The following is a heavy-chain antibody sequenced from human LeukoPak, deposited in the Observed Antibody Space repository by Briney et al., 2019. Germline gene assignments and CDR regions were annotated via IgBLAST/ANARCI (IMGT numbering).Heavy chain of an antibody. J-gene: IGHJ5*02. CDR1: GYTFTSYY. V-gene: IGHV1-46*01. CDR2: INPSGGST. D-gene: IGHD1-1*01. CDR3: ARDVDNWNDWGWFDP. Sequence: ASVKVSCKASGYTFTSYYMHWVRQAPGQGLEWMGIINPSGGSTSYAQKFQGRVTMTRDTSTSTVYMELSSLRSEDTAVYYCARDVDNWNDWGWFDPWGQGTLVTVSS.